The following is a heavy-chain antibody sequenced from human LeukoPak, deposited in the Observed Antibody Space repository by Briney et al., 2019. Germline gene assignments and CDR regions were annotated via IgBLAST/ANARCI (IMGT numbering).Heavy chain of an antibody. D-gene: IGHD5-18*01. CDR2: IYYRGST. Sequence: SETLSLTCTVSGGSISSYYWSWIRQPPGKGLEWVGYIYYRGSTNYNPSLKSRVTISVDTSKNQFSLKLSSVTAADTAVYYCARLGGYSSDLDYWGQGTLVTVSS. V-gene: IGHV4-59*01. J-gene: IGHJ4*02. CDR1: GGSISSYY. CDR3: ARLGGYSSDLDY.